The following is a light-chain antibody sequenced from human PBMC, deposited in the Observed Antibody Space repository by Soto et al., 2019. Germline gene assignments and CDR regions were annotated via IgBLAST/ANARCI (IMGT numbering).Light chain of an antibody. Sequence: EVVMTQSPATLSVSPGERATLSCRASQSVSSNLAWYQQKPGQAPRLLIYGASTRATGIPDRFSGSGSGTEFTLTISSLQSEDFAVYYCHQFNDWPRTFGQGTKAEIK. CDR2: GAS. CDR3: HQFNDWPRT. J-gene: IGKJ1*01. CDR1: QSVSSN. V-gene: IGKV3-15*01.